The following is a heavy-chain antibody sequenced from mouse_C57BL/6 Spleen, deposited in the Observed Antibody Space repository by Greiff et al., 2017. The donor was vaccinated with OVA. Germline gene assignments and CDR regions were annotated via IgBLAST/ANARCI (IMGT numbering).Heavy chain of an antibody. CDR2: INSDGSST. Sequence: EVLRVESEGGLVQPGSSMKLSCTASGFTFSDYYMAWVRQVPEKGLEWVANINSDGSSTYYLDSLKSRFNFSRDNAKNILYLHMSSLKSEDTATYYCARDGSSLDYWGQGTTLTVSS. CDR3: ARDGSSLDY. D-gene: IGHD1-1*01. J-gene: IGHJ2*01. CDR1: GFTFSDYY. V-gene: IGHV5-16*01.